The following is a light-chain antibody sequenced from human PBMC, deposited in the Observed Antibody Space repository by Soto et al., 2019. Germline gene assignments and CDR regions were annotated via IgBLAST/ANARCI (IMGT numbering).Light chain of an antibody. V-gene: IGKV3-15*01. Sequence: EIVMTQSPATLSVSPGERATLSCRASQSVSSNLAWYQQKPGQTPRLLIYGASTRATGISARFSGSGSETEFTLTISNLQSEDFADYYCQQFNDWPPGSFGQGTKLEIK. CDR2: GAS. CDR1: QSVSSN. CDR3: QQFNDWPPGS. J-gene: IGKJ2*04.